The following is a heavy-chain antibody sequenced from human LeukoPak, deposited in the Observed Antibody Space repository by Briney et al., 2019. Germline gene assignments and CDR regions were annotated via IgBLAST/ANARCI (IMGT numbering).Heavy chain of an antibody. CDR1: GDSVSRSDSY. CDR2: IYYSGRT. V-gene: IGHV4-39*01. CDR3: ARRRYYDGSGYLE. J-gene: IGHJ1*01. Sequence: PSXTLSLTCSVSGDSVSRSDSYWDWIRQPPGKGLEWIGTIYYSGRTYYSPSLKSRVTLSVDTSSNQFSLNLRSVTAADTAVYYCARRRYYDGSGYLEWGQGTLLSVSS. D-gene: IGHD3-22*01.